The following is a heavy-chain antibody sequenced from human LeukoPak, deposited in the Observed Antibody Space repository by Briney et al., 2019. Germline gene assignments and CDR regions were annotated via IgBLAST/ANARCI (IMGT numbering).Heavy chain of an antibody. CDR2: ITGDGGNT. J-gene: IGHJ4*02. D-gene: IGHD1-1*01. Sequence: GESLRLSCAASGFTFSSYVMSWVRQAPGKGLEWVSLITGDGGNTHYEDSVKGRFTISRDNAKNSLYLQMNSLRPEDTALYYCAKDTGYGPTFDKWGQGTLVTVSS. CDR1: GFTFSSYV. CDR3: AKDTGYGPTFDK. V-gene: IGHV3-43*02.